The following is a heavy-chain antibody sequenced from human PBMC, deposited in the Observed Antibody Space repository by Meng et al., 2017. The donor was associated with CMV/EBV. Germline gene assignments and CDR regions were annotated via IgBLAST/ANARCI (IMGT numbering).Heavy chain of an antibody. V-gene: IGHV4-34*01. Sequence: SETLSLTCAVYGGSFSGYYWSWIRQPPGKGLEWIGEINHSGSTNYNPSLKSRVTISVDTSKNQFSLKLSSVTAADTAVYYCARGAIAAADTSYYGMDVRGQGTTVTVSS. CDR2: INHSGST. CDR1: GGSFSGYY. J-gene: IGHJ6*02. CDR3: ARGAIAAADTSYYGMDV. D-gene: IGHD6-13*01.